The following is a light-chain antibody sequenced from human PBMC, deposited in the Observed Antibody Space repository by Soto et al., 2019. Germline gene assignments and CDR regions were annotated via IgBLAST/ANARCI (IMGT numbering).Light chain of an antibody. CDR1: QSVNSN. V-gene: IGKV3-15*01. J-gene: IGKJ1*01. CDR2: GAS. CDR3: QQYNNWPPGT. Sequence: EIILTQSPATLSVSPGERATLSCRASQSVNSNLAWYQQKPGQAPRLLIYGASTRATGIPDRFSGSGSGTEFTLTISSLQSEDFVIYYCQQYNNWPPGTFGQGTKVEIK.